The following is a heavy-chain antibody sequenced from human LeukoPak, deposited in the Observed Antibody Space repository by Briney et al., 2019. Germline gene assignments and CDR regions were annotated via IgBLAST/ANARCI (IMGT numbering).Heavy chain of an antibody. V-gene: IGHV4-34*01. CDR1: GGSFSGYY. D-gene: IGHD3-22*01. CDR3: ARGSSDYYDSSGYPHFDY. Sequence: SETLSLTSAVYGGSFSGYYWSWIRQPPGKGLEWIGEINHSGSTNYNPSLKSRVTISVDTSKNQFSLKLSSVSAADTAVYYCARGSSDYYDSSGYPHFDYWGQGTLVTVSS. CDR2: INHSGST. J-gene: IGHJ4*02.